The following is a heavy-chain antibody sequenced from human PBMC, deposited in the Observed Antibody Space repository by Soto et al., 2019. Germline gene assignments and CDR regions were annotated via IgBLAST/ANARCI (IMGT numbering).Heavy chain of an antibody. Sequence: AVKVSCKASGGTLSSYAISWVRQAPGQGLEWMGGIIPIFGTANYAQKFQGRVTITADESTSTAYMELSSLRSEDTAVYYCARASLSSYCSGGSCYSADYYYGMDVWGQGTTVTVSS. CDR3: ARASLSSYCSGGSCYSADYYYGMDV. V-gene: IGHV1-69*13. CDR1: GGTLSSYA. J-gene: IGHJ6*02. CDR2: IIPIFGTA. D-gene: IGHD2-15*01.